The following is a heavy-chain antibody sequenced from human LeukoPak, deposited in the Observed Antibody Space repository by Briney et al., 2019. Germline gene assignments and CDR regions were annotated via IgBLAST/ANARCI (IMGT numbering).Heavy chain of an antibody. CDR3: ARGVHGYTTSSHWFDP. Sequence: KSSETLSLTCTVSGGSISSYYWSWIRQPPGKGLEWIGYIYYSGSTNYNPSLKSRVTISVDTSKNQFSLKLSSVTAADTAVYYCARGVHGYTTSSHWFDPWGQGTQVTVSS. CDR1: GGSISSYY. V-gene: IGHV4-59*01. CDR2: IYYSGST. D-gene: IGHD6-6*01. J-gene: IGHJ5*02.